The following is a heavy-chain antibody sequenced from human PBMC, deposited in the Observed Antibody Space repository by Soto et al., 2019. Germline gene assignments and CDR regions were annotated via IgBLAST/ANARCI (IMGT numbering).Heavy chain of an antibody. CDR2: ILDSGST. CDR1: GGSITRNNHY. Sequence: QLQLQESGPGLVKPSETLSLTCIVSGGSITRNNHYWGWIRQPPGKGLEWIGRILDSGSTNYNPSLRSRVTLSVETSKNQFSLKMSSVTAADTALYYCARLGSSGWYQGSYFDYWGQGTLVTVSS. CDR3: ARLGSSGWYQGSYFDY. J-gene: IGHJ4*02. D-gene: IGHD6-19*01. V-gene: IGHV4-39*01.